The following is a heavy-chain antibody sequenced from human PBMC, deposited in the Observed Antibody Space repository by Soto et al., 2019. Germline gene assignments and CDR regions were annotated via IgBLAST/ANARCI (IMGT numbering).Heavy chain of an antibody. CDR2: IYYSGST. J-gene: IGHJ4*02. CDR1: GGSISSYY. Sequence: PSETLSLTCTVSGGSISSYYWSWIRQPPGKGLEWIGYIYYSGSTNYNPSLKSRVTISADTSKNQFSLKLSSVTAADTAVYYCARGLFPGGYYDSSGYYSWDYFDYWGQGTLVTVSS. D-gene: IGHD3-22*01. CDR3: ARGLFPGGYYDSSGYYSWDYFDY. V-gene: IGHV4-59*01.